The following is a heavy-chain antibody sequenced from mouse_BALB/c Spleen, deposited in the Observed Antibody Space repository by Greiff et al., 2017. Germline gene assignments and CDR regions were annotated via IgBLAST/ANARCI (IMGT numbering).Heavy chain of an antibody. Sequence: EVQVVESGGGLVQPGGSRKLSCAASGFTFSSFGMHWVRQAPEKGLEWVAYISSGSSTIYYADTVKGRFTISRDNPKNTLFLQMTSLRSEDTVMYYGTKPGNCDNAIDYWGQGTLVTVSS. V-gene: IGHV5-17*02. CDR3: TKPGNCDNAIDY. J-gene: IGHJ4*01. CDR1: GFTFSSFG. D-gene: IGHD2-1*01. CDR2: ISSGSSTI.